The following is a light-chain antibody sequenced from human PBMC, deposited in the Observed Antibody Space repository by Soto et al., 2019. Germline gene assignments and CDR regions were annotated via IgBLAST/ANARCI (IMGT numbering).Light chain of an antibody. CDR3: QQYNNWPPRT. CDR2: GAS. CDR1: QTVYHVH. V-gene: IGKV3-15*01. Sequence: EIVLTQSPGNLSLSPGERATLSCTAIQTVYHVHLAWYQQTPGQAPRLLIYGASTRATGIPARFSGSGSGTEFTLTISSLQSEDFAVYYCQQYNNWPPRTFGQGTKV. J-gene: IGKJ1*01.